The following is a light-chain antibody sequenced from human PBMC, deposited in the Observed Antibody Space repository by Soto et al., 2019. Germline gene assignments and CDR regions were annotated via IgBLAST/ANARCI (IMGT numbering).Light chain of an antibody. V-gene: IGLV2-14*01. Sequence: QSVLTQPASVSGSPGQSITISCTGTISDIGAYNYVSWYQQYPGKAPKLIIYEVTNRPSGVSDRFSGSRSGITASLTISGLQAEDEADYYCSSYTTSITVLFGGGTQLTVL. CDR3: SSYTTSITVL. J-gene: IGLJ2*01. CDR2: EVT. CDR1: ISDIGAYNY.